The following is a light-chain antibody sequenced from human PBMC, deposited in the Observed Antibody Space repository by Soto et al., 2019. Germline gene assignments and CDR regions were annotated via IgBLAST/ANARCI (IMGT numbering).Light chain of an antibody. J-gene: IGKJ1*01. CDR1: QSISTY. CDR2: GAS. V-gene: IGKV3-15*01. Sequence: EIVMTQSPASLSVSPGERATLSCRANQSISTYLAWYQQKPGQAPRLLIYGASTRATGIPVRFSGSGSGTEFTLTISRLEPEDFAVYYCQQYGGSPETFGQGTKVEIK. CDR3: QQYGGSPET.